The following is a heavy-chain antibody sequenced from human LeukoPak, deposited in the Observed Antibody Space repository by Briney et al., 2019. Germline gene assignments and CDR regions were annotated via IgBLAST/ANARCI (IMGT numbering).Heavy chain of an antibody. CDR2: IWYDGSNK. D-gene: IGHD5-12*01. Sequence: GGSLRLSCAASGFTFSSYAMHWVRQAPGKGLEWVVVIWYDGSNKYYADSVKGRFTISRDNSKNTLYLQMNSLRAEDTAVYYCATDIVAHFDYWGQGTLVTVSS. CDR1: GFTFSSYA. V-gene: IGHV3-33*08. CDR3: ATDIVAHFDY. J-gene: IGHJ4*02.